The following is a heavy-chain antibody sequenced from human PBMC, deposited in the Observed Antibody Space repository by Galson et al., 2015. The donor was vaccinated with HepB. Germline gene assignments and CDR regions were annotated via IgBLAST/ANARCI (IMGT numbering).Heavy chain of an antibody. Sequence: SVKVSCKASGGTFSSYDISWVRQAPGQGLEWMGRIIPILGIANYAQKFQGRVTITADKSTSTAYMELSSLRSEDTAVYYCARDRTGAAYYYYGMDVWGQGTTVTVSS. V-gene: IGHV1-69*04. J-gene: IGHJ6*02. D-gene: IGHD1-1*01. CDR2: IIPILGIA. CDR1: GGTFSSYD. CDR3: ARDRTGAAYYYYGMDV.